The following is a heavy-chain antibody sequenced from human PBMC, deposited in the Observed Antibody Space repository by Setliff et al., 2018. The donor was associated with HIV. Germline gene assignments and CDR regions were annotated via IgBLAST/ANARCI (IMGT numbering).Heavy chain of an antibody. J-gene: IGHJ4*02. CDR3: TAGVVAYPMPFFEF. CDR1: GFTSGDYA. CDR2: IRSKAHAETT. Sequence: PGGSLRLSCTASGFTSGDYAMSWVRQAPGKGLEWVGFIRSKAHAETTEYAASVKGRFTISRDDSKSIVYLQMNSLKTEDTAVYYCTAGVVAYPMPFFEFWGQGTLVTVSS. D-gene: IGHD2-2*01. V-gene: IGHV3-49*04.